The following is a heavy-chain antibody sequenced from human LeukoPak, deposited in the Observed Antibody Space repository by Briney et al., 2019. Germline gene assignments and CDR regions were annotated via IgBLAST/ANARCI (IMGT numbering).Heavy chain of an antibody. J-gene: IGHJ4*02. CDR2: IDPSDAYI. D-gene: IGHD6-13*01. CDR3: AMSGYSSSWYRPLDY. V-gene: IGHV5-10-1*01. CDR1: GYFLSSYW. Sequence: GGAPRISCKGSGYFLSSYWVSWGRQMPGERREWRGRIDPSDAYINYRPSFQSPVSISADKYISTAYLQWSSLKASDTAMYYCAMSGYSSSWYRPLDYWGQGTLVTVSS.